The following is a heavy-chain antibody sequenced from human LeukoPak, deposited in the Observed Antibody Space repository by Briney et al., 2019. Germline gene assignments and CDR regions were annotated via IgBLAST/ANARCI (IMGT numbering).Heavy chain of an antibody. CDR1: GFTFSSYA. Sequence: GGSLRLSCAASGFTFSSYAMSWVRQAPGKGLEWVSAISGSGGSTYYADSVKGRFTISRDNSKNTLYLQMNSLRAEDTAVYYCAKDGSSGYYYAYLDYWGQGTLVTVSS. CDR2: ISGSGGST. V-gene: IGHV3-23*01. CDR3: AKDGSSGYYYAYLDY. D-gene: IGHD3-22*01. J-gene: IGHJ4*02.